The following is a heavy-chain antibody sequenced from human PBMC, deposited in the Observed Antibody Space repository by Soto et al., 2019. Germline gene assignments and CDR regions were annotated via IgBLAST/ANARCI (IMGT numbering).Heavy chain of an antibody. CDR1: GFPFDDYG. CDR2: INWNGGST. J-gene: IGHJ3*02. D-gene: IGHD6-19*01. Sequence: GGPMRLWWAPPGFPFDDYGMSRVREDPGRGPEWVSGINWNGGSTGYADSVKGRFTISRDNDKNSLYLQMNSLRAEDTALYHCARATYSSGWYDAFDIWGQGTMVTV. CDR3: ARATYSSGWYDAFDI. V-gene: IGHV3-20*01.